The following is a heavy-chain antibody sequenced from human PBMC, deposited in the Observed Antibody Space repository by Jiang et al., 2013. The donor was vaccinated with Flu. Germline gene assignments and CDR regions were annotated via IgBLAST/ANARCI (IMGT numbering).Heavy chain of an antibody. CDR3: ARIVPTMVRGVHAFDI. D-gene: IGHD3-10*01. J-gene: IGHJ3*02. CDR1: GYSFTSYW. CDR2: IDPSDSYT. V-gene: IGHV5-10-1*01. Sequence: EVKKTRGVSEISCKGSGYSFTSYWISWVRQMPGKGLEWMGRIDPSDSYTNYSPSFQGHVTISADKSISTAYLQWSSLKASDTAMYYCARIVPTMVRGVHAFDIWGQGTMVTVSS.